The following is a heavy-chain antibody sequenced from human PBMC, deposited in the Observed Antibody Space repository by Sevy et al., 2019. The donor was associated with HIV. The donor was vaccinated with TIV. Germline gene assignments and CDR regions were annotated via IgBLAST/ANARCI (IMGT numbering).Heavy chain of an antibody. Sequence: GGSLRLSCAASGFTFSSYWMSWVRQAPGKGLEWVANIKQDGIEKYYVDSVKGRFTISRDNAKNSLYLQMNSLRAEDTAVYYCAREEDYYDSSGYYYRYWGQGTLVTVSS. V-gene: IGHV3-7*01. J-gene: IGHJ4*02. CDR2: IKQDGIEK. CDR3: AREEDYYDSSGYYYRY. CDR1: GFTFSSYW. D-gene: IGHD3-22*01.